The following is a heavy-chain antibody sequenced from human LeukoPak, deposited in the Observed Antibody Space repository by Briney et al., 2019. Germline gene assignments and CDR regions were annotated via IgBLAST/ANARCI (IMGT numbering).Heavy chain of an antibody. CDR2: ISHSGST. Sequence: SETLSLTCAVYGGSFGGYYWSWIRQPPGKGLEWIGEISHSGSTNYNPSLKSRVTISVDTSKNQFSLKLSSVTAADTAVYYCARGITLVIRNWFDPWGQGTLVTVSS. D-gene: IGHD3-22*01. CDR1: GGSFGGYY. J-gene: IGHJ5*02. CDR3: ARGITLVIRNWFDP. V-gene: IGHV4-34*01.